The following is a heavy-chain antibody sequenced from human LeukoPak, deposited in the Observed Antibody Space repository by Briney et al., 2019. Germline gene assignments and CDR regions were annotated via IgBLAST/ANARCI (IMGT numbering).Heavy chain of an antibody. CDR2: TRNRPNSYST. V-gene: IGHV3-72*01. CDR1: GFSFGDHY. Sequence: GGCLRLSCAASGFSFGDHYMDLVRQAPGKGLEWVARTRNRPNSYSTEYAASVKGRFTISRDVSKNSVYLQMNSLEIEDTAVYYCARAQYCTTTTCYKTWDYWGQGTLVTVYS. CDR3: ARAQYCTTTTCYKTWDY. D-gene: IGHD2-2*02. J-gene: IGHJ4*02.